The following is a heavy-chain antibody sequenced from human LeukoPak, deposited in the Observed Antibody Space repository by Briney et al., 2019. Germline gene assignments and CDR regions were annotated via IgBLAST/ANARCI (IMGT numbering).Heavy chain of an antibody. CDR3: AKGLGDFDY. CDR2: ISAGGSIT. CDR1: GFSFSNHG. D-gene: IGHD4-17*01. Sequence: PGGSLRLSWAASGFSFSNHGMSWVRQAPGKGLEWVSGISAGGSITYSADSVKGRFTISRDNSKNTLYLQMNSLRVDDTAIYYCAKGLGDFDYWGQGTLVTVSS. J-gene: IGHJ4*02. V-gene: IGHV3-23*01.